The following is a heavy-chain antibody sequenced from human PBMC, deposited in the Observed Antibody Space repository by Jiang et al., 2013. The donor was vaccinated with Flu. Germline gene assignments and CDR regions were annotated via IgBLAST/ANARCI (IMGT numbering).Heavy chain of an antibody. CDR3: ARGYYNLFDY. V-gene: IGHV4-39*01. CDR1: GGSLSSSTYC. CDR2: IYYSGST. D-gene: IGHD2/OR15-2a*01. Sequence: LLKPSETLSLTCTVSGGSLSSSTYCGGWIRQPPGKGLEWIGSIYYSGSTYYNPSLKSRVTISLDTSKNQFYLKLSSVTAADTAVYYCARGYYNLFDYWGQGTLVTVSS. J-gene: IGHJ4*02.